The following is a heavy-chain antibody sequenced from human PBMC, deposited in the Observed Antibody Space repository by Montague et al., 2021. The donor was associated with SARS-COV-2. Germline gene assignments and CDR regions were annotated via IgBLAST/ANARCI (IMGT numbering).Heavy chain of an antibody. CDR3: ARESSGCFFRRCSRYGMDV. J-gene: IGHJ6*02. D-gene: IGHD6-19*01. Sequence: SETLSLTCAVSGGSISSSNWWSWVRQPPGKGLEWIGEIYHSGSTNYNPSLKSRVTISVDKSNNQFSLQLISVTAADTAVYYCARESSGCFFRRCSRYGMDVWGQGTPVTVSS. CDR2: IYHSGST. V-gene: IGHV4-4*02. CDR1: GGSISSSNW.